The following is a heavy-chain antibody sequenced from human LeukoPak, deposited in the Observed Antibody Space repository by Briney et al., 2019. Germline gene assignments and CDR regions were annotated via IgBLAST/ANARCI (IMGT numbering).Heavy chain of an antibody. J-gene: IGHJ4*02. CDR3: ARADYVWGSPYFFDL. CDR2: ISSVGTYL. CDR1: GFTFSRYT. D-gene: IGHD3-16*01. Sequence: GGSLRLSCAASGFTFSRYTMNWVRQAPGKGLEWVSSISSVGTYLYYTDSVKGRFTVSRDNAKNSLFLQMNSLRSEDAAVYYCARADYVWGSPYFFDLWGQGTLVTVSS. V-gene: IGHV3-21*01.